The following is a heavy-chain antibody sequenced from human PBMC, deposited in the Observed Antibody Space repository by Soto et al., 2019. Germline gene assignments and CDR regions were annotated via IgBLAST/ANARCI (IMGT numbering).Heavy chain of an antibody. J-gene: IGHJ3*02. CDR3: AKVHIAARPGAFDI. D-gene: IGHD6-6*01. Sequence: GGSLRLSCAASGFTFDDYAMHWVRQAPGKGLEWVSGISWNSGSIGYADSVKDRFTISRDNAKNSLYLQMNSLRAEDTALYYCAKVHIAARPGAFDIWGQGTMVTVSS. CDR2: ISWNSGSI. V-gene: IGHV3-9*01. CDR1: GFTFDDYA.